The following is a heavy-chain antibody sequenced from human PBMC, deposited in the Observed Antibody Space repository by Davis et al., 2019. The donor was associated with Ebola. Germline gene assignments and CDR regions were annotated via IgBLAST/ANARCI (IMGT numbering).Heavy chain of an antibody. V-gene: IGHV4-39*07. D-gene: IGHD3-9*01. J-gene: IGHJ6*02. Sequence: MPSETLSLTCTVSSDSISSSPYYWGWIRQPPGKGLEWIGSIYYSGSAYYNSSLKSRVTISVDTSKNQFSLKLSSVTAADTAVYYCAREGYFDWLFGMDVWGQGTTVTVSS. CDR3: AREGYFDWLFGMDV. CDR2: IYYSGSA. CDR1: SDSISSSPYY.